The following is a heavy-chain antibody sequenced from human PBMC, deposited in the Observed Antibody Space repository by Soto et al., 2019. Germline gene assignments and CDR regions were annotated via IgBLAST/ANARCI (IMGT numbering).Heavy chain of an antibody. Sequence: QVQLQESGPGLVKPSQTLSLTCTVSGGSISSVGYYWSWIRQHLVKGLEWIVYIYYSGSTYYNPSHKSRVTISVDTSKNQFSLKLSSVTAADTAVYYCARVKGGDFDYWGQGTLVTVSS. D-gene: IGHD3-16*01. CDR1: GGSISSVGYY. V-gene: IGHV4-31*03. CDR3: ARVKGGDFDY. J-gene: IGHJ4*02. CDR2: IYYSGST.